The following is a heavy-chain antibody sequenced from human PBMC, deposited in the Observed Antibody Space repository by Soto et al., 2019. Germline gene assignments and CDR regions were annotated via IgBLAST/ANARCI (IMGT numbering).Heavy chain of an antibody. CDR3: ARDQGGSSSPEYFQH. V-gene: IGHV4-31*03. CDR2: IYYSGST. CDR1: GGSISSGGYC. Sequence: SETLSLTCTVSGGSISSGGYCWSWIRQHPGKGLEWIGYIYYSGSTYYNPSLKSRVTISVDTSKNQFSLKLSSVTAADTAVYYCARDQGGSSSPEYFQHWGQGTLVTVSS. J-gene: IGHJ1*01. D-gene: IGHD6-6*01.